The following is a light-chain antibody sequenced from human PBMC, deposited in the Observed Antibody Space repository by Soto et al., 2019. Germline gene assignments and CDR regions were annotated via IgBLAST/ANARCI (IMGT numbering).Light chain of an antibody. CDR1: QGISRY. Sequence: IQLTQSPSSLSEYVGDSVTITSRASQGISRYLAWYQQKPGRAPQLLISAASTLQSGVPTRFSGSRSGAEFTLTINSLQSEDFAVYYCQPYNNWPLTSGGGTKVDI. CDR3: QPYNNWPLT. CDR2: AAS. J-gene: IGKJ4*01. V-gene: IGKV1-9*01.